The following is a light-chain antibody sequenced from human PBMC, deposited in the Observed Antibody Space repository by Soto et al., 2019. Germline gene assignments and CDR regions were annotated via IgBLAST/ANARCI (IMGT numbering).Light chain of an antibody. V-gene: IGKV3-15*01. CDR1: QSVSSN. J-gene: IGKJ2*01. CDR3: QQYNNWPPVYT. CDR2: GAS. Sequence: EIVMTQSPATLSVSPGERATLSCRASQSVSSNLAWYQQKPGQAPRLLIYGASTRATGIPARFSGSGSGTEFHLTISRLPSEDFAVYYCQQYNNWPPVYTFGQGTKLEIK.